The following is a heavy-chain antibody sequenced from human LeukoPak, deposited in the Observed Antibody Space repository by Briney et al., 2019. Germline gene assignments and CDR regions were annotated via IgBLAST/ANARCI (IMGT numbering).Heavy chain of an antibody. V-gene: IGHV3-21*05. CDR2: INGGGSPI. D-gene: IGHD3-22*01. J-gene: IGHJ4*02. CDR3: AREYYDSSGYLYD. Sequence: PGGSLRLSCAASGFTFSRDSMNWVRQAPGKGLEWVSYINGGGSPIYYADSVKGRFTISRDNAKNSLYLQMNSLRAEDTAVYYCAREYYDSSGYLYDWGQGTLVTVSS. CDR1: GFTFSRDS.